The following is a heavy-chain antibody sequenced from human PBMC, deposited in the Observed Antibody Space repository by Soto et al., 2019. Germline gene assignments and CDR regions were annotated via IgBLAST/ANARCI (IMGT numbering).Heavy chain of an antibody. V-gene: IGHV3-30*18. CDR1: GFTFSSYG. Sequence: QVQLVESGGGVVQPGRSLRLSCAASGFTFSSYGMHWFRQAPGKGLAWVAVISYDGSNKYYADSVKGRFTISRDNSKNTLCLQMNSLRAEDTAVYYCAKDRVVTTFPYYGMDVWGQGTTFTVSS. CDR3: AKDRVVTTFPYYGMDV. CDR2: ISYDGSNK. D-gene: IGHD2-21*02. J-gene: IGHJ6*02.